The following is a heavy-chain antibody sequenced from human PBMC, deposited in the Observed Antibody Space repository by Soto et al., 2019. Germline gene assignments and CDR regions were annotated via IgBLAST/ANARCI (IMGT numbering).Heavy chain of an antibody. CDR3: ARGSSRWDY. J-gene: IGHJ4*02. V-gene: IGHV4-4*07. CDR1: GGSISSFC. D-gene: IGHD6-13*01. Sequence: SETRSRTWTVSGGSISSFCWSWIRQPAGKGLEWIGRIYSGGRNNYNPSLKSRVTMSVDTSKNQFSLRLSSVTAADTAMYYCARGSSRWDYWGQGTLVTFSS. CDR2: IYSGGRN.